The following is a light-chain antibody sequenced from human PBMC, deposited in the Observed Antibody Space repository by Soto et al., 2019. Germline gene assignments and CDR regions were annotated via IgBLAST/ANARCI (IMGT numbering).Light chain of an antibody. Sequence: VLTQSPALLSLSPGERAALSCKSSQSVGSSYLAWYQHKSGQAPRLIIYGGSGRARGVPDRFNGSGSGTDCTLIIRRLEPEDVAIYYCQQYAVSPETFGQGTKVDIK. CDR2: GGS. J-gene: IGKJ1*01. CDR1: QSVGSSY. CDR3: QQYAVSPET. V-gene: IGKV3-20*01.